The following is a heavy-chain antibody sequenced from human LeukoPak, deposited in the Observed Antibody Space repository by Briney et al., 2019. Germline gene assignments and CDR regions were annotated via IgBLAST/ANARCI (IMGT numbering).Heavy chain of an antibody. CDR2: IKQDGSEK. Sequence: PGGSLTLSCAASGFTFSRYWMSWVRQAPGKGREWVANIKQDGSEKYYVDSVKGRFTISRDNAKNSLYLQVNSLRAEDTAVYYCARRQHIWFGEDQFYWGQGTLVTVSS. CDR1: GFTFSRYW. D-gene: IGHD3-10*01. V-gene: IGHV3-7*01. J-gene: IGHJ4*02. CDR3: ARRQHIWFGEDQFY.